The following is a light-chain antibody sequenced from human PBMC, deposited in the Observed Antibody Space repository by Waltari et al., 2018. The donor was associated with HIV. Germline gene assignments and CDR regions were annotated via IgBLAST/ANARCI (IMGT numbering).Light chain of an antibody. Sequence: QSVLTQPPSVSEAPRQRVTISCSGSSSNIGNNAVNWYQHLPGKAPKLLIYDDDLLPSGVSDRFSGSKSGTSAALAIRGLQSEDDADYDCAAWDDSLNGYVFGTGTKVTVL. J-gene: IGLJ1*01. CDR2: DDD. CDR1: SSNIGNNA. CDR3: AAWDDSLNGYV. V-gene: IGLV1-36*01.